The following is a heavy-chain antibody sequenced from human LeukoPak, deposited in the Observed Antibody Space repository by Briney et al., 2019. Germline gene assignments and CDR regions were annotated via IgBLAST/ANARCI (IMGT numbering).Heavy chain of an antibody. CDR1: GGSISSYF. D-gene: IGHD5-12*01. CDR3: ARGRAFIVATFNYYYYMDV. Sequence: SETLSLTCTVSGGSISSYFYSWIRQPPGKGLEWIGYVFYSGSTSYNPSLKSRVTISVDTSKNQFSLKLSSVTAADTAVYYCARGRAFIVATFNYYYYMDVWGKGTTVTVSS. J-gene: IGHJ6*03. V-gene: IGHV4-59*01. CDR2: VFYSGST.